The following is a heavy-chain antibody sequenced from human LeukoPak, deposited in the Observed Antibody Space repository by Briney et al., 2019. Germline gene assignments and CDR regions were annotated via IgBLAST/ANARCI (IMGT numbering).Heavy chain of an antibody. V-gene: IGHV1-18*01. D-gene: IGHD3-22*01. CDR1: GYTFSSYG. J-gene: IGHJ4*02. CDR2: ISAYNGNT. CDR3: ARYYDSSGYYDGHFDY. Sequence: ASVKASCKASGYTFSSYGISWVRQAPGQGLEWMGWISAYNGNTNYAQKLQGRVTMTTDTSTSTAYMELRSLRSDDTAVYYCARYYDSSGYYDGHFDYWGQGTLVTVSS.